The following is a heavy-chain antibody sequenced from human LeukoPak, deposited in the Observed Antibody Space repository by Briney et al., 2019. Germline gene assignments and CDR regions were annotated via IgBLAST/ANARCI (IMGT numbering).Heavy chain of an antibody. V-gene: IGHV1-2*02. D-gene: IGHD6-13*01. CDR1: GYTFTGYY. CDR2: INPSSGGT. Sequence: ASVKVSCKSSGYTFTGYYMHWVRQAPGQGLEWMGWINPSSGGTNYAQKFRGRVTMTRDTSISTAYVELSSLRSDDTAVYSCARAQTMAAAGTGPGDFWGQGTLVTVSS. J-gene: IGHJ4*02. CDR3: ARAQTMAAAGTGPGDF.